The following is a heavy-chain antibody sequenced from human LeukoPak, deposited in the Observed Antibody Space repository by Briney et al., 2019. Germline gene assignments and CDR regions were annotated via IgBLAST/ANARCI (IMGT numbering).Heavy chain of an antibody. CDR3: VRGTGY. V-gene: IGHV3-64D*06. CDR2: ISSNGDNT. CDR1: GFTFSSYS. J-gene: IGHJ4*02. Sequence: GGSLRLSCAASGFTFSSYSMNWVRQAPGKGLEYVSAISSNGDNTYYADSVKGRFTISRDNSKNTLYLQMSSLRADDTAVYYCVRGTGYGGQGTLVTVS.